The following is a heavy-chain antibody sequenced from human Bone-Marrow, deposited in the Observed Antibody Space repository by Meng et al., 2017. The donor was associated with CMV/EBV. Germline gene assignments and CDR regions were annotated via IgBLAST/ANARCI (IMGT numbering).Heavy chain of an antibody. D-gene: IGHD2-2*01. CDR3: ARGPHYSSPPLHY. V-gene: IGHV3-74*01. J-gene: IGHJ4*02. CDR2: INGDGSST. CDR1: GFTFSTYW. Sequence: AASGFTFSTYWMHWVRQVSGKGRVWVSRINGDGSSTSYADSVKGRFTISRDNAKNTLYLQMNSLRAEDTAVYYCARGPHYSSPPLHYWGQGTLVTVSS.